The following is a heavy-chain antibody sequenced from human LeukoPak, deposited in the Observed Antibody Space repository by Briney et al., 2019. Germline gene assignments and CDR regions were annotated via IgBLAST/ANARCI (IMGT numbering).Heavy chain of an antibody. CDR2: ISWNSGSI. J-gene: IGHJ4*02. CDR1: GFTFDDYA. V-gene: IGHV3-9*01. Sequence: GRSLRLSCAASGFTFDDYAMHWVRQAPGKGLEWVSGISWNSGSIGYADSVKGRFTISRDNAKNSLYLQMNSLRAKDTALYYCAKDTECWGQGTLVTVSS. CDR3: AKDTEC.